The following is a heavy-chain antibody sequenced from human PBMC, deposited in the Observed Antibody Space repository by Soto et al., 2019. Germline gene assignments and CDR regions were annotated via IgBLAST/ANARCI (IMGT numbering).Heavy chain of an antibody. J-gene: IGHJ4*02. V-gene: IGHV3-49*04. Sequence: PGGSLRLSCTASGFTFGDYAMSWVRQAPGKGLEWVGFIRSKAYGGTTEYAASVKGRFTISRHYSKTIAYLQMDSLKTEDTAVYYCTRVTLVDTTMDSLKYWGQGTLVTVSS. D-gene: IGHD5-18*01. CDR1: GFTFGDYA. CDR2: IRSKAYGGTT. CDR3: TRVTLVDTTMDSLKY.